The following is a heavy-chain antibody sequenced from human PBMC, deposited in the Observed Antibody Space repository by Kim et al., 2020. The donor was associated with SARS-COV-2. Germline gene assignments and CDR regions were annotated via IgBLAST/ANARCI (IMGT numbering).Heavy chain of an antibody. Sequence: SLKSRVTISVDTSKNQFSLKLSSVTAADTAVYYCARHFYYDSSGYYYFDYWGQGTLVTVSS. D-gene: IGHD3-22*01. CDR3: ARHFYYDSSGYYYFDY. J-gene: IGHJ4*02. V-gene: IGHV4-39*01.